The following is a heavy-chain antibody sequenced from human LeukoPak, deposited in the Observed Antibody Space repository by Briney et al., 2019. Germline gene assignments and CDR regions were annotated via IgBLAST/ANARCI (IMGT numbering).Heavy chain of an antibody. CDR3: ARIGYNWNY. Sequence: GASVKVSCKASGGTFSSYAISWVRQAPGQGLEWTGGIIPIFGTANYAQKFQGRVTITTDESTSTAYMELSSLRSEDTAAYYCARIGYNWNYWGQGTLVTVSS. J-gene: IGHJ4*02. CDR1: GGTFSSYA. D-gene: IGHD1-20*01. CDR2: IIPIFGTA. V-gene: IGHV1-69*05.